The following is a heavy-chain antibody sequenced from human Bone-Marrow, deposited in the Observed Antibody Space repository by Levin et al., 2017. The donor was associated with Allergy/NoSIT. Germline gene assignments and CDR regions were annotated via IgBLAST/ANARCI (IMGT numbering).Heavy chain of an antibody. V-gene: IGHV1-69*13. J-gene: IGHJ6*02. CDR3: ARDLGYCSGGSCSGDYYYYYGMDV. D-gene: IGHD2-15*01. Sequence: ASVKVSCKASGGTFSSYAISWVRQAPGQGLEWMGGIIPIFGTANYAQKFQGRVTITADESTSTAYMELSSLRSEDTAVYYCARDLGYCSGGSCSGDYYYYYGMDVWGQGTTVTVSS. CDR1: GGTFSSYA. CDR2: IIPIFGTA.